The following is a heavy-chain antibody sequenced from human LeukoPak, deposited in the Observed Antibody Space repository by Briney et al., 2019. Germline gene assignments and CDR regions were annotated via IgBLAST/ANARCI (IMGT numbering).Heavy chain of an antibody. Sequence: GGSLRLSCAASGFTFSSYAMSWVRQAPGKGLEWVSGISTSGGSTSYADSVKGRFTISRDNPRNTLYMQMNSPRAEDTAVYYCSLTGYSTRGFDYWGQGTLVTVSS. D-gene: IGHD3-9*01. CDR3: SLTGYSTRGFDY. V-gene: IGHV3-23*01. CDR1: GFTFSSYA. CDR2: ISTSGGST. J-gene: IGHJ4*02.